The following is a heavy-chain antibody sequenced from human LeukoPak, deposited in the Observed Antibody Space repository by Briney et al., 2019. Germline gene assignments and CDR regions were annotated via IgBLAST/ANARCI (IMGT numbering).Heavy chain of an antibody. D-gene: IGHD3-9*01. J-gene: IGHJ4*02. CDR2: IYYSGST. V-gene: IGHV4-59*01. CDR3: ARMPDILTGLDS. CDR1: GGSLSNYY. Sequence: SETLSLTCTVSGGSLSNYYWNWIRQPPGKGLEWIAYIYYSGSTNYNPSLKSRVTISLDTSKNQFSLKLSSVTTADTAVYYCARMPDILTGLDSWGQGTLVTVSS.